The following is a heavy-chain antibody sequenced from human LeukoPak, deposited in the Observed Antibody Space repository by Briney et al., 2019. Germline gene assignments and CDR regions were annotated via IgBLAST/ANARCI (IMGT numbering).Heavy chain of an antibody. Sequence: PGGSLRLSCAASGFTFSSYAMSWVRQAPGKGLEWVSSISGSGDPTYFADSVKGRFTISRDISKNTLYLQMNSLRAEDTAVYYCAKGGRSGSRYYYYGMDVWGQGTTVTVSS. CDR2: ISGSGDPT. CDR3: AKGGRSGSRYYYYGMDV. D-gene: IGHD3-10*01. V-gene: IGHV3-23*01. J-gene: IGHJ6*02. CDR1: GFTFSSYA.